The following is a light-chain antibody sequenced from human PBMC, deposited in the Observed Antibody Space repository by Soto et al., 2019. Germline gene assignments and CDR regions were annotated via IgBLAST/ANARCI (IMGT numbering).Light chain of an antibody. CDR2: EVS. J-gene: IGLJ1*01. CDR1: SSDVGGYNY. V-gene: IGLV2-8*01. CDR3: TSYAGSNKV. Sequence: QSALTQPPPASGSPGQSVTISCTGTSSDVGGYNYVSWYQQHPGKAPKLMIYEVSRRPSGVPDRFSGSKSGNTASLTVSGLQAEHEADYYCTSYAGSNKVFGTGTKVTVL.